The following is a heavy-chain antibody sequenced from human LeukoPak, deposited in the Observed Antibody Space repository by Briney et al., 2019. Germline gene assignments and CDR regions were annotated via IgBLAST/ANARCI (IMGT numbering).Heavy chain of an antibody. Sequence: SETLSLTCTVSGGSISSGSYYWSWIRQPAGKGLEWIGRIYTSGSTNYNPSLKSRVTISVDTSKNQFSLKLCSVTAADTAVYYCARWGAGDYWGQGTLVTVSS. J-gene: IGHJ4*02. V-gene: IGHV4-61*02. D-gene: IGHD3-16*01. CDR3: ARWGAGDY. CDR1: GGSISSGSYY. CDR2: IYTSGST.